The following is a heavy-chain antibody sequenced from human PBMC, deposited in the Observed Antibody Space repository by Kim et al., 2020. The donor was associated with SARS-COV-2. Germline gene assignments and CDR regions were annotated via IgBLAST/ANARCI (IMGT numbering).Heavy chain of an antibody. J-gene: IGHJ2*01. V-gene: IGHV4-34*01. Sequence: SETLSLTCAVYGRSFSGYYWTWIRQSPGTGLQWIGEITQTGTTNYDPSLRGRVTISVATSQKQFSLTLTSATAADTAIYYCARGKSEYFGSGRARSFDL. CDR3: ARGKSEYFGSGRARSFDL. D-gene: IGHD3-10*01. CDR1: GRSFSGYY. CDR2: ITQTGTT.